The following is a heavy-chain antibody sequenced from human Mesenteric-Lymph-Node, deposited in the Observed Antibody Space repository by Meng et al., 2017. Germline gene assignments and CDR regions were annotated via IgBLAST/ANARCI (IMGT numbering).Heavy chain of an antibody. CDR3: ANIGRGNYYDSTIEPFDI. Sequence: GGSLRLSCAASGFTFSSYALSWVRQAPGKGLEWVSIISGGGGGIYYADSVKGRVTISRDNSKNTLYLQMSSLRAEDTAVYFCANIGRGNYYDSTIEPFDIWGQGTMVTVSS. V-gene: IGHV3-23*01. D-gene: IGHD2/OR15-2a*01. J-gene: IGHJ3*02. CDR1: GFTFSSYA. CDR2: ISGGGGGI.